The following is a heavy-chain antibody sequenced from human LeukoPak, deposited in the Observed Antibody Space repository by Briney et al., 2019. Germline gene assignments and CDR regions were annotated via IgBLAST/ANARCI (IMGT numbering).Heavy chain of an antibody. Sequence: SEALSLTCTVSGGSISSYYWSWIRQPPGKGLEWIGYIYYSGSTNYNPSLKSRVTISVGTSKNQFSLKLSSVTAADTAVYYCARGGGWFDPWGQGTLVTVSS. V-gene: IGHV4-59*01. CDR1: GGSISSYY. CDR3: ARGGGWFDP. J-gene: IGHJ5*02. CDR2: IYYSGST.